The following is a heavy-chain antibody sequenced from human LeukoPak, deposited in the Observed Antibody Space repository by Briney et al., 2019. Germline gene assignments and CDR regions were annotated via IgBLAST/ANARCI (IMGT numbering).Heavy chain of an antibody. CDR2: ISYDGSSK. CDR3: ARDFGFGEFRFDY. Sequence: PGRSLRLSCAASGFIFSSYAMHWVRQAPGKGLEWVAVISYDGSSKYYADSVKGRFTISRDNSKNTLYLQMNSLRAEDTAVYYCARDFGFGEFRFDYWGQGTLVTVSS. D-gene: IGHD3-10*01. V-gene: IGHV3-30*04. CDR1: GFIFSSYA. J-gene: IGHJ4*02.